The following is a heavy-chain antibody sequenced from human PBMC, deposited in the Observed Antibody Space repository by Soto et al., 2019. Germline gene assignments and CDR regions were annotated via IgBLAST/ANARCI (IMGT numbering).Heavy chain of an antibody. CDR1: EFTFTTYW. CDR3: ATVTTWKFYYYYMDV. CDR2: IKQDGSER. V-gene: IGHV3-7*01. D-gene: IGHD4-17*01. J-gene: IGHJ6*03. Sequence: GGSLRLSCAASEFTFTTYWMNWVRQAPGKGLEWVANIKQDGSERYYADFVKGRFTISRDNAKNSLFLQMSRLRAEDSAVYYCATVTTWKFYYYYMDVWGKGTTVTSP.